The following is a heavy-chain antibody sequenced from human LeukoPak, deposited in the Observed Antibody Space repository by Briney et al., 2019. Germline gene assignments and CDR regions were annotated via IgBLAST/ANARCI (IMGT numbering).Heavy chain of an antibody. J-gene: IGHJ4*02. CDR3: ARYLGGWSFDY. CDR2: ISRTSHTI. CDR1: GFTFSNYD. D-gene: IGHD6-19*01. V-gene: IGHV3-48*01. Sequence: GGSLRLSCAASGFTFSNYDMIWVRQAPGKGLEWVSYISRTSHTIYYADSVKGRFTISRDNAKNSLYLQMNSLRVEVTAVYSCARYLGGWSFDYWGQGTLVTVSS.